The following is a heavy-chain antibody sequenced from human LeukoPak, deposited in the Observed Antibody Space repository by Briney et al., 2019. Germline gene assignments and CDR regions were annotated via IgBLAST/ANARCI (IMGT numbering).Heavy chain of an antibody. CDR3: ARGGGQQLVSFYYYTDV. V-gene: IGHV4-34*01. J-gene: IGHJ6*03. CDR2: INHSGST. CDR1: GGSFSGYY. Sequence: SETLSLTCAVYGGSFSGYYWSWIRQPPGKGLEWIGEINHSGSTNYNPSLKSRVTISVDTSTNQFSLKLSSVTAADTAVYYCARGGGQQLVSFYYYTDVWGKGATVTVSS. D-gene: IGHD6-13*01.